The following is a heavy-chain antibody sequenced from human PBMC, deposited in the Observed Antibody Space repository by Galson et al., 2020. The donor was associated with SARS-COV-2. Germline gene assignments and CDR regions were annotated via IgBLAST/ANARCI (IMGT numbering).Heavy chain of an antibody. J-gene: IGHJ3*02. Sequence: GESLKISCAASGFTFSSYEMNWVRQAPGKGLEWVSYISSSGSTIYYADSVKGRFTISRDNAKNSLYLQMNSLRAEDTAVYYCARDVGGYYDSSGYYRMGAFDIWGQGAMVTVSS. V-gene: IGHV3-48*03. D-gene: IGHD3-22*01. CDR1: GFTFSSYE. CDR2: ISSSGSTI. CDR3: ARDVGGYYDSSGYYRMGAFDI.